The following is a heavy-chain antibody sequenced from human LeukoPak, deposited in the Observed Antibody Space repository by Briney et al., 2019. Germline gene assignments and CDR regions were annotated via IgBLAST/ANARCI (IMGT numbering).Heavy chain of an antibody. CDR1: GFTFDDYT. CDR3: AKDSNSDAFDI. Sequence: GGSLRLSCAASGFTFDDYTMHWVRHAPGKGLEWVSLISWDGGSTYYADSVKGRFTISRDNSKNSLYLQMNSLRTEDTALYYCAKDSNSDAFDIWGQGTMVTVSS. V-gene: IGHV3-43*01. CDR2: ISWDGGST. D-gene: IGHD7-27*01. J-gene: IGHJ3*02.